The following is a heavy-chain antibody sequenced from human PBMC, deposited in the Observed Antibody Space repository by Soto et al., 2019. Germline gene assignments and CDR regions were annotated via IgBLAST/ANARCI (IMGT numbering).Heavy chain of an antibody. CDR1: GGTFSSYA. CDR3: ARDGPKDGTMVTDGSLLDYCYYGMDV. Sequence: QVQLVQSGAEVQQPGSSVKVSCKASGGTFSSYAISWVRQAPGQGLEWMGGIIPIFGTANYAQKFQGRVTITQDKSTSTAYMELSSLRYEDTAVYYCARDGPKDGTMVTDGSLLDYCYYGMDVWGQGTTVTVSS. V-gene: IGHV1-69*06. D-gene: IGHD4-17*01. CDR2: IIPIFGTA. J-gene: IGHJ6*02.